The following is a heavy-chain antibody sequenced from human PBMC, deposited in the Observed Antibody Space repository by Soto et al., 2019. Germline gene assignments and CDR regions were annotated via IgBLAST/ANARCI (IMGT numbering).Heavy chain of an antibody. CDR3: VTVNLVGAAYYFDY. CDR2: VYYSGTT. V-gene: IGHV4-30-4*01. Sequence: PSETLSLTCTVSGGSIRNGDYYWGWLRQPPGKGLEWIGYVYYSGTTYSHPSLNSRVSISVDTSENQFSLRLTSVTAADTAVYYCVTVNLVGAAYYFDYWGPGTLVTVSS. CDR1: GGSIRNGDYY. J-gene: IGHJ4*02. D-gene: IGHD1-26*01.